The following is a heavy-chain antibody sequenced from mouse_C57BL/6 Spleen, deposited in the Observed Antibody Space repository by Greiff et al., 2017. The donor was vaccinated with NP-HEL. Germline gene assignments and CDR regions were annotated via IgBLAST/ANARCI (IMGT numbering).Heavy chain of an antibody. D-gene: IGHD1-1*01. CDR1: GFTFSSYG. V-gene: IGHV5-6*02. CDR3: ARYSYYGSSYLYYFDY. Sequence: EVKLVESGGDLVKPGGSLKLSCAASGFTFSSYGMSWVRQTPDKRLEWVATISSGGSYTYYPDSVKGRFTISRDNAKNTLYLQMSSLKSEDTAMYYCARYSYYGSSYLYYFDYWGQGTTLTVSS. J-gene: IGHJ2*01. CDR2: ISSGGSYT.